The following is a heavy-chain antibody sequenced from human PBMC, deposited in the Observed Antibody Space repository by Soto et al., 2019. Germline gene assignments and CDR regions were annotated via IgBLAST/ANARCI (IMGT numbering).Heavy chain of an antibody. CDR1: GCSISSYY. V-gene: IGHV4-59*01. Sequence: SETLSLTCTFSGCSISSYYWSWIRQPPGKGLEWIGYIYYSGSTNYNPSLKSRVTISVDTSKNQFSLKLSSVTAADTAVYYCARLGATLSLALDCWGQGTLVTVSS. CDR3: ARLGATLSLALDC. J-gene: IGHJ4*02. D-gene: IGHD1-26*01. CDR2: IYYSGST.